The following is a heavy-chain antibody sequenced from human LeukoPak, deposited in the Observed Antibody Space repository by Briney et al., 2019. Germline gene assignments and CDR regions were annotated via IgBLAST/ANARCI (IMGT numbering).Heavy chain of an antibody. Sequence: GGSLRLSCAASGFAFSSYWMHWVRQAPGKGLLWVSRINSDGSSTSYADSVKGRFTISRDNAKNTLYLQMNSLRAEDTAVYYCARRIAAAAAPYYFDYWGQGTLVTVSS. J-gene: IGHJ4*02. CDR1: GFAFSSYW. D-gene: IGHD6-13*01. CDR3: ARRIAAAAAPYYFDY. CDR2: INSDGSST. V-gene: IGHV3-74*01.